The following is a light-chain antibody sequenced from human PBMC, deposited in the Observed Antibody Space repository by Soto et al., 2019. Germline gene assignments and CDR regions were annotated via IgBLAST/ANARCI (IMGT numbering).Light chain of an antibody. J-gene: IGLJ2*01. V-gene: IGLV2-23*01. CDR1: SSDVGSYNL. CDR2: EGS. Sequence: QSALTQPASVSGSPGQSITISCTGTSSDVGSYNLVSWYHQHPGKAPKLMIYEGSKRPSGVSNRFSGSKSGNTASLTISGLQAEDEADSYCCSDAGSSTYVVFGGGTKLTVL. CDR3: CSDAGSSTYVV.